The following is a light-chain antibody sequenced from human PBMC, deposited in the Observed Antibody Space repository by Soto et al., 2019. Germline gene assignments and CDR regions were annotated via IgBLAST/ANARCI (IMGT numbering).Light chain of an antibody. Sequence: QSVLTQPASVSGSPGQSITISCTGANSDVGTYNLVSWHQQHPGKAPKLVIYEGTKRPSGVSNRFSGSKSGNTASLTISGLQPEDEADYYCSSYASSRVFGGGTQLTVL. CDR2: EGT. V-gene: IGLV2-23*01. CDR1: NSDVGTYNL. J-gene: IGLJ2*01. CDR3: SSYASSRV.